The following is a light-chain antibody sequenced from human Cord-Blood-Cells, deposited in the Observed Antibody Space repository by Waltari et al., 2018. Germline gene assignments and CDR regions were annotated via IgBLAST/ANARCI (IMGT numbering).Light chain of an antibody. V-gene: IGLV2-14*01. CDR3: SSYTSSSTLEV. Sequence: QSALTPPASVSGSPGQSSTISCTGTSSDGGCTNYVSRYQQHPGKAPKLMIYEVSNRPSGVSNRVSGSKSGNTASLTISGLQAEDEADYYCSSYTSSSTLEVFGGGTKLTVL. J-gene: IGLJ2*01. CDR2: EVS. CDR1: SSDGGCTNY.